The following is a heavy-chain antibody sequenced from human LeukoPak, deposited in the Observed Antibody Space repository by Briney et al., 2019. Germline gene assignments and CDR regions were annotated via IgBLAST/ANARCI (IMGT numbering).Heavy chain of an antibody. CDR3: ARHFSMAVAGTGFDY. D-gene: IGHD6-19*01. Sequence: GESLKISCKGSGYSFTSYWIGWVRQMPGKGLEWMGIIYPGDSDTRYSPSFQGQVSISADKSISTAYLQWSSLKASDTAMYYCARHFSMAVAGTGFDYWGQGTLVTVSS. CDR2: IYPGDSDT. V-gene: IGHV5-51*01. CDR1: GYSFTSYW. J-gene: IGHJ4*02.